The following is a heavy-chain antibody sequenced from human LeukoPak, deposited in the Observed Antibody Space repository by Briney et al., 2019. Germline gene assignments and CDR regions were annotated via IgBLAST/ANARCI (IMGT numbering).Heavy chain of an antibody. D-gene: IGHD1-1*01. J-gene: IGHJ4*02. V-gene: IGHV3-7*02. CDR2: IKPDGEDQ. Sequence: GSLRLSCSASGFTFRNNWVSWVRQSPGQGLEWVANIKPDGEDQTHMASVRARFTITRDNAKTSLNLQMSSLGAEDFVAVFCDIPRVQYWGQGSLVTVS. CDR3: DIPRVQY. CDR1: GFTFRNNW.